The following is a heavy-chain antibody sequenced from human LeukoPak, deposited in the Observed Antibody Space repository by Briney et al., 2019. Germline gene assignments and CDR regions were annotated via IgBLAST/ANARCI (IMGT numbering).Heavy chain of an antibody. D-gene: IGHD3-10*01. V-gene: IGHV4-4*07. CDR3: AREKYGSGSYSLSYYYYYMDV. CDR2: IYTSGST. CDR1: GGSISSYY. J-gene: IGHJ6*03. Sequence: PSETLSLTCTVSGGSISSYYWSWLRQPAGKGLEWIGRIYTSGSTNYNPSLKSRVTISVDTSKNQFSLKLSSVTAADTAVYYCAREKYGSGSYSLSYYYYYMDVWGKGTTVTISS.